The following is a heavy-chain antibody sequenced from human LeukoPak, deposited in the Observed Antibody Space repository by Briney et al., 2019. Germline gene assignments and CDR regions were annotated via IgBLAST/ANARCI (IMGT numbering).Heavy chain of an antibody. CDR2: GSYDEANK. CDR3: ARDVDKDSGSTPSGF. V-gene: IGHV3-30-3*01. J-gene: IGHJ4*02. D-gene: IGHD6-25*01. CDR1: GFTFSSYA. Sequence: GRSLRLSCAASGFTFSSYAMHWVRQAPGKGLEWVAVGSYDEANKYYADSVKGRFTISRDNSKNTLYLQMNSLRAEDTAVYYCARDVDKDSGSTPSGFWGQGTLVTVCS.